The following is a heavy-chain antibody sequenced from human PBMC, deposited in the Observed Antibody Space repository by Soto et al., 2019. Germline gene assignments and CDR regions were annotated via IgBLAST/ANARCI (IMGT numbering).Heavy chain of an antibody. Sequence: LGESLKISCKGSGYSFTSYWIGWVRQMPGKGLEWMGIIYPADSDTRYSPSFQGQVTISADKSLSTAYLQWSSLKASDTAMYYCARPRDVWFGESPSDGWYFDLWGRGTLVTVSS. CDR2: IYPADSDT. CDR3: ARPRDVWFGESPSDGWYFDL. CDR1: GYSFTSYW. D-gene: IGHD3-10*01. J-gene: IGHJ2*01. V-gene: IGHV5-51*01.